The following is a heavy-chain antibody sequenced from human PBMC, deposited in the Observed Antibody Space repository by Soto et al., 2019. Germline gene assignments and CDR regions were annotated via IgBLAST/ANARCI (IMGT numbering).Heavy chain of an antibody. J-gene: IGHJ6*02. Sequence: SETLSLTCTVSGGSISSYYWSWIRQPAGKGLEWIGRVYTSGSTNYNPSLKSRVTMSVDTSKNQFSLKLSSVTAADTAVYYCARGGDSSGWYNEIYYYYYGMDVWGQGTTVTVSS. D-gene: IGHD6-19*01. V-gene: IGHV4-4*07. CDR1: GGSISSYY. CDR3: ARGGDSSGWYNEIYYYYYGMDV. CDR2: VYTSGST.